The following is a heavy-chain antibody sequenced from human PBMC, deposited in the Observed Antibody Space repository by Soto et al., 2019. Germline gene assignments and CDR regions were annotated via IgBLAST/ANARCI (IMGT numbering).Heavy chain of an antibody. CDR1: GFTFSAHY. V-gene: IGHV3-72*01. CDR2: IKNKANSYTT. Sequence: EVQLVESGGGLVQPGGSLRRSCAASGFTFSAHYMDWVRQAAGKGLEWVGRIKNKANSYTTEYSAAVEGRFTIPREDSQTSLYLQMTSLKTQETAVYYCARVSLVGTSGGRYFDYWGQGAQVAVSA. D-gene: IGHD1-26*01. J-gene: IGHJ4*01. CDR3: ARVSLVGTSGGRYFDY.